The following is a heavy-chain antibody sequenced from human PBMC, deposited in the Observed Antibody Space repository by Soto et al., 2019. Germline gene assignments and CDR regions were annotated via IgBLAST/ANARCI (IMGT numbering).Heavy chain of an antibody. CDR2: IIPILGIA. CDR1: GGTFSSYT. V-gene: IGHV1-69*08. J-gene: IGHJ1*01. CDR3: ARDPAAAGTGYFQH. D-gene: IGHD6-13*01. Sequence: QVQLVQSGAEVKKPGSSVKVSCKASGGTFSSYTISWVRQAPGQGLEWMGRIIPILGIANYAQKFQSRVTITADKSTSTDYMELSSLRSEDTAVYYCARDPAAAGTGYFQHWCQGSLVTVYS.